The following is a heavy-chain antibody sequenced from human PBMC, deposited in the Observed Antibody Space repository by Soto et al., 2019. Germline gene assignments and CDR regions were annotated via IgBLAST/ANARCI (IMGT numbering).Heavy chain of an antibody. D-gene: IGHD6-19*01. CDR2: INPNSGGT. Sequence: ASVKVSCKASGYTFTDYYLHWVRQAPGQGLEYMGWINPNSGGTSYAQKFRGRVAMTRVTSISTAYMELSRLRSDDTALYYCARDVAEDEYFYARGQGTLVTVSS. CDR1: GYTFTDYY. J-gene: IGHJ4*02. CDR3: ARDVAEDEYFYA. V-gene: IGHV1-2*02.